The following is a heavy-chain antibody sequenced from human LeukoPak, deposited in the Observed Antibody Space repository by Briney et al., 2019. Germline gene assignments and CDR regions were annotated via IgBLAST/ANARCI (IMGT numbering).Heavy chain of an antibody. J-gene: IGHJ6*03. V-gene: IGHV4-59*01. CDR2: IYYSGST. Sequence: SETLSLTCTVSGGSISSYYWSWIRQPPGKGLEWIGYIYYSGSTNYNPSLKSRVTISVDTSKNQLSLKLSSVTAADTAVYYCARGYGSGSYSLNYYYYYMDVWGKGTTVTVSS. CDR1: GGSISSYY. CDR3: ARGYGSGSYSLNYYYYYMDV. D-gene: IGHD3-10*01.